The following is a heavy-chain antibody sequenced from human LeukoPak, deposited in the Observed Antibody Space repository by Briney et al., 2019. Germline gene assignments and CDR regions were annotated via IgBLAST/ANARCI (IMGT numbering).Heavy chain of an antibody. Sequence: KSGGSLRLSCAASGFTFSSYSMNWVRQAPGKGLEWVSYISSNSSTIYYADSVKGRFTISRDNAKNSLYLQMNSLRAEDTAVYYCARELYCGGDCYLPFDIWGQGTMVTVSS. D-gene: IGHD2-21*02. V-gene: IGHV3-48*04. CDR2: ISSNSSTI. J-gene: IGHJ3*02. CDR3: ARELYCGGDCYLPFDI. CDR1: GFTFSSYS.